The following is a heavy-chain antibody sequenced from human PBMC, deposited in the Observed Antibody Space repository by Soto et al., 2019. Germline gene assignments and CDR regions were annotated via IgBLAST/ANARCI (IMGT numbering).Heavy chain of an antibody. CDR2: INPSGGST. Sequence: ASVKVSCKASGYTFTSYYMHWVRQAPGQGLEWMGIINPSGGSTSYAQKFQGRVTMTRDTSTSTVYMELGSLRSEDTAVYYCARLAVAGTRNYYYGMDVWGQGTTVTVSS. CDR1: GYTFTSYY. J-gene: IGHJ6*02. V-gene: IGHV1-46*01. D-gene: IGHD6-19*01. CDR3: ARLAVAGTRNYYYGMDV.